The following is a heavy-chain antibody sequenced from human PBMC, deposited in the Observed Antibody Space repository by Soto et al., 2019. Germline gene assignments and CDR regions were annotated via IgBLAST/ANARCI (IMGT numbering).Heavy chain of an antibody. V-gene: IGHV3-23*01. CDR2: ISGSGHIT. J-gene: IGHJ3*02. CDR1: GFTFSSYA. Sequence: EVQLLESGGGLVQPGGSLRLSCAASGFTFSSYAMSWVRKAPGKGLEWVSSISGSGHITAYADSAKGRFTVSRDNSKNTVYLQMNSLRADDTAVYYCAKDSQAIVAAAFDIWGQGTMVTVSS. CDR3: AKDSQAIVAAAFDI. D-gene: IGHD6-13*01.